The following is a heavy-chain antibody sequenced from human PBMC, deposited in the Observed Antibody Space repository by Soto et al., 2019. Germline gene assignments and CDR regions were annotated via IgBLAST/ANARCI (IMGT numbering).Heavy chain of an antibody. CDR2: IYPGDSDT. V-gene: IGHV5-51*01. CDR3: GTHLRSSSWYSDDAFDI. Sequence: DSLKISCKGSGYSFTSYWIGWVRQMPGKGLEWMGIIYPGDSDTRYSPSFQGQVTISADKSISTAYLQWSSLKASDTAMYYCGTHLRSSSWYSDDAFDIWGQGTMVNVSS. CDR1: GYSFTSYW. D-gene: IGHD6-13*01. J-gene: IGHJ3*02.